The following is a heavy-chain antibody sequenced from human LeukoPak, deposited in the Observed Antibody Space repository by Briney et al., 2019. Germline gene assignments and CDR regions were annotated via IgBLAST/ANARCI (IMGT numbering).Heavy chain of an antibody. CDR1: GGSFSGYH. Sequence: PSETLSLTCAVYGGSFSGYHWSWIRQPPGKGLEWIGEIKHSGSTNYNPSLKSRVTISVDTSKNQFSLKLSSVTAADTAVYYCARLPTSWFDPWGQGTLVTVSS. V-gene: IGHV4-34*01. CDR3: ARLPTSWFDP. J-gene: IGHJ5*02. CDR2: IKHSGST.